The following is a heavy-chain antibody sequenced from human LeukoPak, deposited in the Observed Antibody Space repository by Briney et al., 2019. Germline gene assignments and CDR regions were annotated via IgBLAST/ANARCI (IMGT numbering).Heavy chain of an antibody. V-gene: IGHV3-48*01. J-gene: IGHJ4*02. CDR3: ARVTGTTWAFDY. D-gene: IGHD1-20*01. CDR2: ISSSSSTI. CDR1: GFTFSSYS. Sequence: GGSLRHSCAASGFTFSSYSMNWVRQAPGKGLEWVSYISSSSSTIHYADSVKGRFTISRDNAKNSLYLQMNSLRAEDTAVYYCARVTGTTWAFDYWGQGTLVTVSS.